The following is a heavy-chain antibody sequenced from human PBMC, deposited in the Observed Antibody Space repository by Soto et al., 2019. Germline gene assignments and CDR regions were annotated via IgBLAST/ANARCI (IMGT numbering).Heavy chain of an antibody. CDR1: GGSISSSSYY. V-gene: IGHV4-39*01. J-gene: IGHJ4*02. D-gene: IGHD5-18*01. CDR2: IYYSGST. Sequence: SETLSLTCTVSGGSISSSSYYWGWIRQPPGKGLEWIGSIYYSGSTYYNPSLKSRVTISVDTSKNQFSLKLSSVTAADTAVYYCARHVDEDTAMVIGDYWGQGTLVTVSS. CDR3: ARHVDEDTAMVIGDY.